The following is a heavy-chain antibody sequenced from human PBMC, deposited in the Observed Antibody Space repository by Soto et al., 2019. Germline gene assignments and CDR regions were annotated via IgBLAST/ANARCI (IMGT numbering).Heavy chain of an antibody. CDR3: VGASGDGYNHYDF. V-gene: IGHV3-11*01. CDR1: GFTFSDYY. D-gene: IGHD5-12*01. Sequence: QVQLVESGGGLVKPGGSLRLSCAASGFTFSDYYMSWIRQAPGKGLAWVSYISGRATNIKYADSVKGRFTISRDNAKNSLYLQMNSLRVEDTAVYYCVGASGDGYNHYDFWGQGTLVTVSS. CDR2: ISGRATNI. J-gene: IGHJ4*02.